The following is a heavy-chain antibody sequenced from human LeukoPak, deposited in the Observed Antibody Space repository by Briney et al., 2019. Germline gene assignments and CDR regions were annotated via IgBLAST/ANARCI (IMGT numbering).Heavy chain of an antibody. CDR1: GFTFDDYG. D-gene: IGHD3-10*01. Sequence: PGGSLRLSCAASGFTFDDYGMSWVRQAPGKGLEWVSGINWNGGSTGYADSVKGRFTISRDNAKNSLYLQMNSLRAEDMALYYCAKDISRAELWFGEYGFDYWGQGTLVTVSS. CDR3: AKDISRAELWFGEYGFDY. CDR2: INWNGGST. J-gene: IGHJ4*02. V-gene: IGHV3-20*04.